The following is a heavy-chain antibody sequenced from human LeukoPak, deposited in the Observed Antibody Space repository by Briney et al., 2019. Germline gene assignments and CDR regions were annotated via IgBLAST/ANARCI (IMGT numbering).Heavy chain of an antibody. CDR3: ACTPYYYDSSSYY. CDR1: GGSISSPNHD. V-gene: IGHV4-39*01. D-gene: IGHD3-22*01. Sequence: PSETLSLTCSVSGGSISSPNHDWAWIRQPPGKGLEWIGSIYYSGSTYYNPSLKSRVTISVDTSKNQFSLKLSSVTAADTAVYYCACTPYYYDSSSYYWGQGTLVTVSS. J-gene: IGHJ4*02. CDR2: IYYSGST.